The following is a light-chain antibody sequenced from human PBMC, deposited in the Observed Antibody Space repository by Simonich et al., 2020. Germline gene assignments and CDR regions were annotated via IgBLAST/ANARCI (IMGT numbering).Light chain of an antibody. CDR1: SSDVGGYNY. V-gene: IGLV2-8*01. CDR3: CSYAGSYTLV. CDR2: EVS. J-gene: IGLJ2*01. Sequence: QSALTQPPSASGSPGQSVTISCTGPSSDVGGYNYVSWDQQHQGKAPKLMIYEVSKRPSGVPDRVSGSKSGNTASLTISGLQAEDEADYYCCSYAGSYTLVFGGGTKLTVL.